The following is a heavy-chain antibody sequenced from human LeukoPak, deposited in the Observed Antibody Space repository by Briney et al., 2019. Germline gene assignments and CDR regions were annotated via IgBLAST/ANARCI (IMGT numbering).Heavy chain of an antibody. V-gene: IGHV3-30*04. CDR2: ISSDGGQT. CDR1: GSSFGSYA. Sequence: GGSLRLSCAASGSSFGSYALHWVRQAPGKGLEWVAIISSDGGQTSYSDSVRGRFTISRDNSKSTIYLQVTSLRTEDTAVYYCARDTGRTTGAPYTLKYWGQGTLVTVSS. J-gene: IGHJ4*02. CDR3: ARDTGRTTGAPYTLKY. D-gene: IGHD1-1*01.